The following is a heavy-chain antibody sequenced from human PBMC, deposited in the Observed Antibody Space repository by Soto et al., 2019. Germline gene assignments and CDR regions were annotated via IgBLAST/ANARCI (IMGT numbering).Heavy chain of an antibody. D-gene: IGHD1-26*01. J-gene: IGHJ4*02. CDR3: TRVSRTWEDDY. Sequence: PGGSLILSCAASGFTFSDYCVTWVRQAPGKGLEWISYISSGRDTIYYADSVKGRFTISRDDAKETLFLQMNSLRDEDTAVYYCTRVSRTWEDDYWGRGTLVTVSS. CDR1: GFTFSDYC. CDR2: ISSGRDTI. V-gene: IGHV3-48*02.